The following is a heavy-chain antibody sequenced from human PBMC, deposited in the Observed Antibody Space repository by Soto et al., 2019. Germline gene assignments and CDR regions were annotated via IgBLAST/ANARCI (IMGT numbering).Heavy chain of an antibody. J-gene: IGHJ5*02. CDR3: ARDPTP. CDR1: GGSISGHY. Sequence: SETLSLTCTVSGGSISGHYWNWIRQPPGKGLEWIGYIYYSGSTYYNPSLKSRVTISVDTSKNQFSLKLSSVTAADTAVYYCARDPTPWGQGTLVTVSS. V-gene: IGHV4-59*11. CDR2: IYYSGST.